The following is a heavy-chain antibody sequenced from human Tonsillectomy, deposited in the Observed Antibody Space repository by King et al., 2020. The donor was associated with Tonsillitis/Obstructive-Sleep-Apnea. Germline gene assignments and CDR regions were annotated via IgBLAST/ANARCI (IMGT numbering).Heavy chain of an antibody. CDR2: INNDGGYT. J-gene: IGHJ4*02. CDR3: VKSLSQGLAPHDC. CDR1: GFTFSSYS. Sequence: VQLVESGGGLVQPGGSLRLSCSASGFTFSSYSMHWVRQAPGKGLEYVSGINNDGGYTPYADSVKGRFSISRDNSKNTLYPQMNSLRVEDTALYYCVKSLSQGLAPHDCWGRGILVTVSP. V-gene: IGHV3-64D*06. D-gene: IGHD3-3*02.